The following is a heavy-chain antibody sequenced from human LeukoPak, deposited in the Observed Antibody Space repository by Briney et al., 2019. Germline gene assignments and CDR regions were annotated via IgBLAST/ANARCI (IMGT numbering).Heavy chain of an antibody. CDR2: INHSGST. J-gene: IGHJ4*02. V-gene: IGHV4-34*01. CDR1: GGSFSGYY. D-gene: IGHD6-19*01. CDR3: ARGRSSGWYNNYFDY. Sequence: KPSETPSLTCAVYGGSFSGYYWSWIRQPPGKGLEWIGEINHSGSTNYNPSLKSRVTISVDTSKNQFSLKLSSVTAADTAVYYCARGRSSGWYNNYFDYWGQGTLVTVSS.